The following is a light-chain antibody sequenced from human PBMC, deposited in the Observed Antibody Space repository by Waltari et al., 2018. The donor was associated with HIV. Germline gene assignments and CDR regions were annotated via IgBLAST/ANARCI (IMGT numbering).Light chain of an antibody. CDR3: SSHAGSKGV. J-gene: IGLJ2*01. Sequence: QSALPQPPSASGSPGQSVTPSCTGTSSYVGGYNYVSWHQQHPGKAPKLMSYDVIKRPAGVPDRFSGSRSGNTASLTVSGLQPEDEADYYCSSHAGSKGVFGGGTRLTVL. CDR1: SSYVGGYNY. CDR2: DVI. V-gene: IGLV2-8*01.